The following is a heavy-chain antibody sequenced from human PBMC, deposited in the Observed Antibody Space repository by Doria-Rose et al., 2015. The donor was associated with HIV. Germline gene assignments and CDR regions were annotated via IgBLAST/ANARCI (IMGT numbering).Heavy chain of an antibody. CDR1: GVSLSSPGMG. CDR3: ARIKSSRWYHKYYFDF. J-gene: IGHJ4*02. CDR2: IFSDDER. V-gene: IGHV2-26*01. D-gene: IGHD6-13*01. Sequence: SGPVPVKPTETLTLTCTVSGVSLSSPGMGVSWIRQPPGKALEWLANIFSDDERSYKTSLKSRLTISRGTSKSQVVLTMTDVNPVDTATYYCARIKSSRWYHKYYFDFWGQGTLVIVSA.